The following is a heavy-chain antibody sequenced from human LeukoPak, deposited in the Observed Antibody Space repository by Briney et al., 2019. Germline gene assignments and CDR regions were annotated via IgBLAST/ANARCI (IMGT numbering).Heavy chain of an antibody. J-gene: IGHJ5*02. V-gene: IGHV3-23*01. CDR2: ISGSGGST. CDR3: AKDPYGSGSSNWFDP. Sequence: GGSLRLSCAASGFTFSSYAISWVRQAPGKGLERVSAISGSGGSTYYADSVKGRFTISRDNSKNTLYLQMNSLRAEDTAVYYCAKDPYGSGSSNWFDPWGQGTLVTVSS. CDR1: GFTFSSYA. D-gene: IGHD3-10*01.